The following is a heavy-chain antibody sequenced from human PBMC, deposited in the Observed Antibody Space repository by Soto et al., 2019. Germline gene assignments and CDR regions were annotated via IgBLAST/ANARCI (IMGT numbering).Heavy chain of an antibody. CDR3: AREASISRGPNPLLY. CDR1: GDTFTDYH. J-gene: IGHJ4*02. V-gene: IGHV1-2*04. D-gene: IGHD3-3*01. CDR2: INPYNGDT. Sequence: QVQLVQSGAEVKKPGASVKVSCKVSGDTFTDYHMHWVRQAPGQGLEWMGWINPYNGDTNYAQKFQDWVTMTRDTPISTAYMELSRLKLDDTAVYYCAREASISRGPNPLLYWGQGTLVTVSS.